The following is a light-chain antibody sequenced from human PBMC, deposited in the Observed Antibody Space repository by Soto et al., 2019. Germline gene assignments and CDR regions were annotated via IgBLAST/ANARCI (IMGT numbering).Light chain of an antibody. CDR1: PSIGSNF. CDR3: HHYGSSLPDT. CDR2: SAS. J-gene: IGKJ2*01. V-gene: IGKV3-20*01. Sequence: VLTQPPGTLSLSPGEVGPSSSRAIPSIGSNFFAWYQHKPGLPPRLLIFSASKRATGIPDRFSGSASGTDSFNDSGSGTDFTLTISRLEPEDFAVYYCHHYGSSLPDTFGQGTKLEIK.